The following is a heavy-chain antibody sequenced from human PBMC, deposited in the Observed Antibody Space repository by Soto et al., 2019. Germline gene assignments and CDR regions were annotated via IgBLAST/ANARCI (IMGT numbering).Heavy chain of an antibody. Sequence: QVQLVESGGGVVQPGRSLRLSCAASGFTFSSYGMHWVRQAPGKGLEWVAVISYDGSNKYYADSVKGRFTISRDNSKNTLYLQMNSLRAEDTAVYYCAKDSGRCLQLSWYFDLWGRGTLVTVSS. V-gene: IGHV3-30*18. D-gene: IGHD1-1*01. CDR2: ISYDGSNK. J-gene: IGHJ2*01. CDR3: AKDSGRCLQLSWYFDL. CDR1: GFTFSSYG.